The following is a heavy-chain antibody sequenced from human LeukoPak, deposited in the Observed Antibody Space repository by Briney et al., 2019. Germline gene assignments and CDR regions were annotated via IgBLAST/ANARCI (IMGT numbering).Heavy chain of an antibody. CDR1: GFTFDTYA. V-gene: IGHV3-23*01. CDR3: AKRDYSDVSGCSPLFAN. Sequence: PGGSLRLSCAASGFTFDTYAMSWVRKAPGGGLEWVSGISGNGVNNYYADSVKGRFTVSRDNSKDTLWLQMNALRAEDTAVYFCAKRDYSDVSGCSPLFANWGQGTLVTVSS. J-gene: IGHJ4*02. D-gene: IGHD3-22*01. CDR2: ISGNGVNN.